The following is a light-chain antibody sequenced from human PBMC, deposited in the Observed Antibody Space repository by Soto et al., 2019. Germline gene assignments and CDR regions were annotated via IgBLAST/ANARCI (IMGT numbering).Light chain of an antibody. CDR2: GAS. Sequence: EIVLTQSPATLSLSPGERATLSCGASQNVNSNYLAWYQQKPGLAPRLLIYGASRRATGIPDRFSGSGSGTDFTLSISRLESEDFAVYYCQQYGSSPPLTFGGGTKVEI. CDR1: QNVNSNY. CDR3: QQYGSSPPLT. V-gene: IGKV3D-20*01. J-gene: IGKJ4*01.